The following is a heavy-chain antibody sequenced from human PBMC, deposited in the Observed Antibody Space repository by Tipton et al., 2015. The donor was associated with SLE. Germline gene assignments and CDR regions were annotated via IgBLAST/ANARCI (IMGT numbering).Heavy chain of an antibody. CDR1: GGSISSYY. Sequence: TLSLTCTVSGGSISSYYWSWIRQPAGGGLEWIGYIYYTGTTQYNPSLKSRLTLSLDTSKNQFSLRLSSVTAADTATYYCARAGEYGDYEATDYWGQGTLVTVSS. CDR3: ARAGEYGDYEATDY. V-gene: IGHV4-59*12. D-gene: IGHD5-12*01. J-gene: IGHJ4*02. CDR2: IYYTGTT.